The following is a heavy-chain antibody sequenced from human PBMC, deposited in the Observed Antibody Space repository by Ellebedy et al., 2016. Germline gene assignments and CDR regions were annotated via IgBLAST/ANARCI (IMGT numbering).Heavy chain of an antibody. Sequence: SVKVSXXASGYTFTSYGISWVRQAPGQGLEWMGRIIPILGIANYAQKFQGRVTITADKSTSTAYMELSSLRSEDTAVYYCARGLSRVVAASEDWFDPWGQGTLVTVSS. CDR3: ARGLSRVVAASEDWFDP. J-gene: IGHJ5*02. D-gene: IGHD2-15*01. CDR2: IIPILGIA. CDR1: GYTFTSYG. V-gene: IGHV1-69*04.